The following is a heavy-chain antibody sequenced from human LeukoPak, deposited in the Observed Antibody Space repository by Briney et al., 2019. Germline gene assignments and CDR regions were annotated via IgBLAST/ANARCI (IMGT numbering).Heavy chain of an antibody. CDR1: GGSISSGDYY. D-gene: IGHD2-21*01. V-gene: IGHV4-31*03. Sequence: PSETLSPTCTVSGGSISSGDYYWSWIRQHPGEGLEWIGYIYYSGSTYYNPSLKSRVTISVDTSKNQFSLKLSSVTAADTAVYYCARGGPFPYYFDYWGQGTLVTVSS. J-gene: IGHJ4*02. CDR3: ARGGPFPYYFDY. CDR2: IYYSGST.